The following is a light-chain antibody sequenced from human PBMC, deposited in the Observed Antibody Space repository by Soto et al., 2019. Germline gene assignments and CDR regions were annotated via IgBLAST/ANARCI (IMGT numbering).Light chain of an antibody. Sequence: EILITQSPATLSVSPGESVTLFCRASQNINNNLAWYQQKPGQAPRLLIYGAYTRANGIPATFSGSGAGTEFTLTISSLQSEDFAVYYCQQYNSWPPLTFGGGTKVDIK. J-gene: IGKJ4*01. V-gene: IGKV3-15*01. CDR3: QQYNSWPPLT. CDR1: QNINNN. CDR2: GAY.